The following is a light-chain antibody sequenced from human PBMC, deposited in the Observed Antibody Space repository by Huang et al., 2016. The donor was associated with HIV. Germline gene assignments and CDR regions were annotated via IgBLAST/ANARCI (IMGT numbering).Light chain of an antibody. V-gene: IGKV1-17*03. CDR2: AAS. CDR1: QDINNY. CDR3: LQHDTYPCT. Sequence: DIQMTQSPSAMSASVGDRVTITCRASQDINNYLAWFQQKPGTGPKSLIYAASNLQSGVPSRFSGSGAGTEFTLTISSLQPEDFASYYCLQHDTYPCTFGQGTKVEI. J-gene: IGKJ1*01.